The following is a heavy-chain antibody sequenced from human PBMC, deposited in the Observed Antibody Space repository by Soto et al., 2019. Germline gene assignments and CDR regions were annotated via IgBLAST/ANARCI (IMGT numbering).Heavy chain of an antibody. CDR2: IYDSGTTGYKPSLKSRVA. D-gene: IGHD1-7*01. J-gene: IGHJ3*02. V-gene: IGHV4-59*01. CDR3: ASTDWTYVFHI. Sequence: QVQLQESGPGLVKPSETLSLTCTVSGGSISAYYWSWIRQPPGKGLEWIGYIYDSGTTGYKPSLKSRVANYKPSLKSRVTISQDMSKNHSSLNPRSVTAADPAMYYCASTDWTYVFHIWGQGTWVTVSS. CDR1: GGSISAYY.